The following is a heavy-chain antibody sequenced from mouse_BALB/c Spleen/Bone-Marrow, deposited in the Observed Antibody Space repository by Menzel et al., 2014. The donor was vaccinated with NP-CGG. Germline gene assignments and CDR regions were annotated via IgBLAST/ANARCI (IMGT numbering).Heavy chain of an antibody. D-gene: IGHD1-2*01. CDR3: ARYYYGYYLDY. CDR2: IDPANGNT. CDR1: GFNIKDTY. Sequence: VQLQQSGAELFKKGAEVKLSCTASGFNIKDTYMHWVKQRPEQGLEWIGRIDPANGNTKYDPKFQGKATITADTSSNTAYLQLSSLTSEDTAVYYCARYYYGYYLDYWGQGTTLTVSS. V-gene: IGHV14-3*02. J-gene: IGHJ2*01.